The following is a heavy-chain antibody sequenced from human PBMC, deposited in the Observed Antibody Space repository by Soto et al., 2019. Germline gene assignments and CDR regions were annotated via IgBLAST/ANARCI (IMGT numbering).Heavy chain of an antibody. CDR3: ARDSYDFWSGYYTGDYYYGMDV. Sequence: QVQLVESGGGVVQPGRSLRLSCAASGFTFSSYAMHWVRQAPGKGLEWVAVISYDGSNKYYADSVKGRFTISRDNSKNTLYLQMNSLRAEDTAVYYCARDSYDFWSGYYTGDYYYGMDVWGQGTTVTVSS. V-gene: IGHV3-30-3*01. CDR1: GFTFSSYA. J-gene: IGHJ6*02. CDR2: ISYDGSNK. D-gene: IGHD3-3*01.